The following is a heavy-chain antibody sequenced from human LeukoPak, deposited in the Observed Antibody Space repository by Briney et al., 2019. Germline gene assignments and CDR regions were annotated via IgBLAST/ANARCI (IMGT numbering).Heavy chain of an antibody. J-gene: IGHJ4*02. V-gene: IGHV4-30-2*05. Sequence: PSQTLSLTCTVSGGSISSGGYYWSWIRQPPGKGLEWIGYIYHSGSTYYNPSLKSRVTISVDTSKNQFSLKLSSVTAADTAVYYCGRAPRDGYQPLRYFDYWGQGTLATVSS. CDR2: IYHSGST. CDR3: GRAPRDGYQPLRYFDY. D-gene: IGHD5-24*01. CDR1: GGSISSGGYY.